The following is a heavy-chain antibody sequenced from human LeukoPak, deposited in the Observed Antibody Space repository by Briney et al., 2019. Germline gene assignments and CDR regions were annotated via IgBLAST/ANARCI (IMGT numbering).Heavy chain of an antibody. Sequence: SETLSLTCTVSGGSISSYYWSWIRQPPGKGLEWIGYIYYSGSTNYNPSLKSRVTISVDTSKNQFSLKLSSVTAADTAVYYCARDEGMGDGYTVDYWGQGTLVTVSS. CDR2: IYYSGST. D-gene: IGHD5-24*01. J-gene: IGHJ4*02. V-gene: IGHV4-59*01. CDR3: ARDEGMGDGYTVDY. CDR1: GGSISSYY.